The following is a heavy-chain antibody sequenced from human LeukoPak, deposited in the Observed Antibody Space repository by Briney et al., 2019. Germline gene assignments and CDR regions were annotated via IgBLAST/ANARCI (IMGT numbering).Heavy chain of an antibody. CDR1: GGSISSHY. Sequence: SETLSLTCTVSGGSISSHYWSWIRQPPGKGLEWIGYIYYSGSTNYNPSLKSRVTISVDTSKNQFSLKLSSVTAADTAVYYCASGGYYDFWSGDNWFDPWGQGTLVTVSS. J-gene: IGHJ5*02. CDR3: ASGGYYDFWSGDNWFDP. V-gene: IGHV4-59*11. CDR2: IYYSGST. D-gene: IGHD3-3*01.